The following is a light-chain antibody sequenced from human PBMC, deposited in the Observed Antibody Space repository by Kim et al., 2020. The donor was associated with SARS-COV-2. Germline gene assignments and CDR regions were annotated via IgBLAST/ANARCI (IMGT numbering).Light chain of an antibody. Sequence: DIQMTQSQSSLAASVGDRVTITCRASQNINSFLNWYQQRPGKAPKLLIYAASTLQIGVPSRFSGSGSGTDFTLTITSLQPEDFATYYCQQSHTAPLLTFGGGTKLEIK. J-gene: IGKJ4*01. V-gene: IGKV1-39*01. CDR3: QQSHTAPLLT. CDR1: QNINSF. CDR2: AAS.